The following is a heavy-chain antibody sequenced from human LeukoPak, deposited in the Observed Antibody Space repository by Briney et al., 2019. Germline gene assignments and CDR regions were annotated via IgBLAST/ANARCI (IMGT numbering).Heavy chain of an antibody. V-gene: IGHV3-21*01. J-gene: IGHJ5*02. CDR1: EFSVGSNY. CDR3: ARDLGQYYDTSDNWFDP. Sequence: PGGSLRLSCAASEFSVGSNYMTWVRQAPGKGLEWVSSISSSSSYIYYADSVKGRFTISRDNAKNTLNLQMNSLRAEDTAVYYCARDLGQYYDTSDNWFDPWGQGTLVTVSS. D-gene: IGHD3-22*01. CDR2: ISSSSSYI.